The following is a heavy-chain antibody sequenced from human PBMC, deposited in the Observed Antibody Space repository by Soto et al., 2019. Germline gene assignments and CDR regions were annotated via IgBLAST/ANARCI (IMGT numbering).Heavy chain of an antibody. V-gene: IGHV1-69*01. J-gene: IGHJ6*02. CDR2: IIPLFRNT. Sequence: QVQLVQSGAEVKRPGSSVKVSCKASGDMFRNSAFTWVRQAPGQGLAWMGVIIPLFRNTNVAQNFQGRVTFTADESTSSLYMEASSLTSEDTAVYYCARALLSNGDPNIYFFYGLDVWGQGTTITVSS. CDR3: ARALLSNGDPNIYFFYGLDV. D-gene: IGHD3-10*01. CDR1: GDMFRNSA.